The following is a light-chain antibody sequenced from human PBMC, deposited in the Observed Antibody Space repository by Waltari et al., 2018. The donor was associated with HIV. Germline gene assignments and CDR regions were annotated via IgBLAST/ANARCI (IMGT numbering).Light chain of an antibody. J-gene: IGLJ2*01. V-gene: IGLV2-14*03. CDR3: AAWDDSLNGQGV. CDR1: SNDVGGYNY. Sequence: QSALTQPASMFGSPGQSITISCTGTSNDVGGYNYVSWYQQHPGKAPKLLIYAVTNRPSGVSDRFSGSKSGSTASLTISGLQAEDEADYYCAAWDDSLNGQGVFGGGTKLTVL. CDR2: AVT.